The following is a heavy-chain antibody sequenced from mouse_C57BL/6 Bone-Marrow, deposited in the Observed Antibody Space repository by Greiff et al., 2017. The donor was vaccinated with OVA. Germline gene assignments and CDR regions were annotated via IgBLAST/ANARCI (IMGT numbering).Heavy chain of an antibody. D-gene: IGHD1-1*01. CDR1: GYTFTSYW. CDR2: IDPNSGGT. CDR3: ARGELLRYCYAMDY. J-gene: IGHJ4*01. V-gene: IGHV1-72*01. Sequence: VQLQQPGAELVKPGASVKLSCKASGYTFTSYWMHWVKQRPGRGLEWIGRIDPNSGGTKYNEKFKSKATLTVDKPSSTAYMQLSSLTSEDSAVYYGARGELLRYCYAMDYWGQGTSVTVSS.